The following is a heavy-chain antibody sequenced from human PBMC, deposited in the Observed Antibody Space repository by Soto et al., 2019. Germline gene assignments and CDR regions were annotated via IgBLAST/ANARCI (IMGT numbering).Heavy chain of an antibody. J-gene: IGHJ4*02. CDR1: GFSLSTSGVG. CDR2: IYWDDDK. V-gene: IGHV2-5*02. Sequence: QITLKESGPTLVKPTQTLTLTCNLSGFSLSTSGVGVGWIRQSPGKALEWLAHIYWDDDKYYSPSLKSRLGITKDTSKNQVVLTMTNMDPVDTGTYFCAHIESGSYGTVGSYWGQGTLVTVSS. D-gene: IGHD1-26*01. CDR3: AHIESGSYGTVGSY.